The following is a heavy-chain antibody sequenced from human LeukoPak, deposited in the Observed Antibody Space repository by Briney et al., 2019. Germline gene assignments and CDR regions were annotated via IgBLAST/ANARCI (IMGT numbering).Heavy chain of an antibody. CDR3: GRDSGYTGWFDP. CDR2: IYYSGST. J-gene: IGHJ5*02. Sequence: SETLSLTCTVSGGSISSYYWSWIRQPPGKGLEWIGYIYYSGSTNYNPSLKSRVTISVDTSKNQFSLKLSSVTAADTAVYYCGRDSGYTGWFDPWGQGTLVTVSS. V-gene: IGHV4-59*01. D-gene: IGHD5-24*01. CDR1: GGSISSYY.